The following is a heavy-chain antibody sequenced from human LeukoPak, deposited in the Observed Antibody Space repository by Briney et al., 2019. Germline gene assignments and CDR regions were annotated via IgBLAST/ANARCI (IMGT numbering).Heavy chain of an antibody. CDR1: GFTFSNAW. CDR3: TTGEMATINPYYYYYYMDV. J-gene: IGHJ6*03. Sequence: GGSLRLSCAASGFTFSNAWMNWVRQAPGKGLEWVGRIKSKIDSGTTDYAAPVKGRFTISRDDSKNTLYLQMNSLKTEDTAVYYCTTGEMATINPYYYYYYMDVWGKGTSVTVSS. D-gene: IGHD5-24*01. CDR2: IKSKIDSGTT. V-gene: IGHV3-15*01.